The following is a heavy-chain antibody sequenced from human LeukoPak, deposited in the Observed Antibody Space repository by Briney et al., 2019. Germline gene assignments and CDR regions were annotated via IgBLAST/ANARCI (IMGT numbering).Heavy chain of an antibody. J-gene: IGHJ6*01. V-gene: IGHV3-7*01. D-gene: IGHD7-27*01. CDR2: IKKDGSVK. CDR3: ETYTNWVAGDV. Sequence: PGGSLRLSCVASGFSFSDSWMSWVRQAPGKGLEWVADIKKDGSVKDYVDSVKGRFTISRDNAKNSLYLQMDSLRAEDTAVYYCETYTNWVAGDVWGQGTTVSVSS. CDR1: GFSFSDSW.